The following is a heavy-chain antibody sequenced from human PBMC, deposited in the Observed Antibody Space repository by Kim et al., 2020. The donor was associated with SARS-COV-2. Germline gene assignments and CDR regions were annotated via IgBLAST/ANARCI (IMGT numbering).Heavy chain of an antibody. V-gene: IGHV5-51*01. CDR3: ARRTGHITIFGSNWFDP. Sequence: GESLKISCKGSGYSFTSYWIGWVRQMPGKGLEWMGIIYPGDSDTRYSPSFQGQVTISADKSISTAYLQWSSLKAPDTAMYYCARRTGHITIFGSNWFDPWGQGTLVTVSS. D-gene: IGHD3-3*01. CDR2: IYPGDSDT. J-gene: IGHJ5*02. CDR1: GYSFTSYW.